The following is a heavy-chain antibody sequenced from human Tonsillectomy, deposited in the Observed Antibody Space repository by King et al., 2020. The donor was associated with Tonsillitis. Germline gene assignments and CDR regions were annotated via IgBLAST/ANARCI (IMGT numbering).Heavy chain of an antibody. CDR1: GGSISSGGYY. J-gene: IGHJ4*02. D-gene: IGHD3-22*01. CDR3: ARHYYYDSSGYYLYHFDY. V-gene: IGHV4-31*03. CDR2: IYHSGST. Sequence: QLQESGPGLVKPSQTLSLTCTVSGGSISSGGYYWSWIRQHPGKGLEWIGNIYHSGSTYYNASLKSRVTISVDTSKNQFSLKLSSVTAADTAVYYCARHYYYDSSGYYLYHFDYWGQGTLVTVSS.